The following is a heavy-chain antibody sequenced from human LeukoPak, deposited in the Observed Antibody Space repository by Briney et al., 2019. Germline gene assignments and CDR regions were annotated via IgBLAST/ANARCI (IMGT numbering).Heavy chain of an antibody. Sequence: GGSLRLSCAASGFTFSSYGMHWVRQAPGKGLEWVAVISYDGSNKYYADSVKGRFTISRDNSKNTLYLQMNSLRAEDTAVYYCAKDARGRSGYYLDWWGQGTLVTVSS. CDR2: ISYDGSNK. CDR1: GFTFSSYG. V-gene: IGHV3-30*18. J-gene: IGHJ4*02. D-gene: IGHD3-3*01. CDR3: AKDARGRSGYYLDW.